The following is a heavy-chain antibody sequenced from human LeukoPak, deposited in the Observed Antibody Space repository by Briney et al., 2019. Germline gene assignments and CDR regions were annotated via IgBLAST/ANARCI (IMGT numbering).Heavy chain of an antibody. J-gene: IGHJ4*02. Sequence: SETLSLTCTVSGGSVSSYYWSWIRQPPGKGLEWIGYIYYSGSTNYNPSLKSRVTISVDTSKNQFSLKLSSVTAADTAVYYCAKSGLNRFDYWGQGTLVTVSS. CDR1: GGSVSSYY. CDR2: IYYSGST. CDR3: AKSGLNRFDY. V-gene: IGHV4-59*08. D-gene: IGHD2-15*01.